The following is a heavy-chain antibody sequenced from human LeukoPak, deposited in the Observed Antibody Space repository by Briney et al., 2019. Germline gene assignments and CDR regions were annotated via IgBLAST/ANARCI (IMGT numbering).Heavy chain of an antibody. CDR1: GYTLTELS. D-gene: IGHD3-10*01. CDR3: ATGTMVRGVLDY. J-gene: IGHJ4*02. V-gene: IGHV1-24*01. Sequence: GASVKVSCKVSGYTLTELSMHWVRQAPGKGLEWMGGFDPEDGETIYAQKFQGRVTMTKDTSTDTAYMELSSLRSEDTAVYYCATGTMVRGVLDYWGQGTLVTVSS. CDR2: FDPEDGET.